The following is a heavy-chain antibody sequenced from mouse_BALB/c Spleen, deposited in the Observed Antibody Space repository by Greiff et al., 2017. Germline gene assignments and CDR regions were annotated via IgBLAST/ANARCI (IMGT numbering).Heavy chain of an antibody. CDR1: GFTFSSFG. J-gene: IGHJ2*01. CDR3: AREELGRVDY. V-gene: IGHV5-17*02. D-gene: IGHD4-1*01. CDR2: ISSGSSTI. Sequence: EVKLMESGGGLVQPGGSRKLSCAASGFTFSSFGMHWVRQAPEKGLEWVAYISSGSSTIYYADTVKGRFTISRDNPKNTLFLQMTSLRSEDTAMYYCAREELGRVDYWGQGTTLTVSS.